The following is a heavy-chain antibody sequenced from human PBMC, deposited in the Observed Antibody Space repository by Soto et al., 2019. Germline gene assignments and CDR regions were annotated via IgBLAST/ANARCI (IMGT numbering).Heavy chain of an antibody. D-gene: IGHD4-17*01. V-gene: IGHV2-26*01. CDR2: IFSDNER. Sequence: QVTLKESGPALVKPTEPLTLTCTVSGFSLTTGKMGVSWIRQPPGKALEWLAHIFSDNERSYSTSLQGRLTISKDTYGSQVVLSMTNVDPVDTATYYCARMNVDSYQFYYAMDVWGQGTTVTVSS. J-gene: IGHJ6*02. CDR1: GFSLTTGKMG. CDR3: ARMNVDSYQFYYAMDV.